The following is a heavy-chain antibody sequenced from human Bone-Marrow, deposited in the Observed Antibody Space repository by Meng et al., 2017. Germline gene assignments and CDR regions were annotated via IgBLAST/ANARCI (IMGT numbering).Heavy chain of an antibody. V-gene: IGHV1-2*06. J-gene: IGHJ4*02. CDR1: GYTFTGYY. D-gene: IGHD6-13*01. CDR3: ARGWQQLVELDY. Sequence: QVQLVQSGAEVKKPGASVKVSCKASGYTFTGYYMHWVRQAPGQGLEWMGRINPNRGGTNYAQKFQGRVTMTRDTSISTAYMELSRLRYDDTAVYYCARGWQQLVELDYWGQGTLVTVSS. CDR2: INPNRGGT.